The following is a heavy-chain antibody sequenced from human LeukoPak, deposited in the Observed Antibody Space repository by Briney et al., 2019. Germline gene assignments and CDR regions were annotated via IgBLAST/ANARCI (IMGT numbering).Heavy chain of an antibody. CDR3: AKDPVLRFLEWFEGDYYMDV. J-gene: IGHJ6*03. V-gene: IGHV3-33*06. CDR2: IWYDGSNK. Sequence: GRSLRLSRAPSVFTLSSYGIHSVRQAPGKGLEWVAGIWYDGSNKYYADSVKGRFTISRDNSKNTLYLQMNSLRAEDTAVYYCAKDPVLRFLEWFEGDYYMDVWGKGTTVTVSS. CDR1: VFTLSSYG. D-gene: IGHD3-3*01.